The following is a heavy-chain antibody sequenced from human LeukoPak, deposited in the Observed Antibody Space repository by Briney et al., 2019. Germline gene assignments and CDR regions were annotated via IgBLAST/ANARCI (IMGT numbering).Heavy chain of an antibody. D-gene: IGHD3-22*01. CDR3: ARGRSYYDSSGYYF. Sequence: PSQTLSLTCAVYGGSFSGYYWSWIRQPPGKRLEWIGEINHSGSTNYNPSLKSRVTISVDTSKNQFSLKLSSVTAADTAVYYCARGRSYYDSSGYYFWGQGTMVTVSS. CDR1: GGSFSGYY. V-gene: IGHV4-34*01. CDR2: INHSGST. J-gene: IGHJ3*01.